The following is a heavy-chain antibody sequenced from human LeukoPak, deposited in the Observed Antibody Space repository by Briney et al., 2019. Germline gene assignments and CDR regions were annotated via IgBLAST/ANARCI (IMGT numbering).Heavy chain of an antibody. CDR2: IIISSSYI. Sequence: GGSLRLSRAVSGFTFSSYSIEWVRQAAGRGIEWVSSIIISSSYIYYADSVKGRFTISRDNAKNSLYLQRSSLRAEDTAVYYCAGCCQSGSCYWGQGTLVTLSS. V-gene: IGHV3-21*01. CDR1: GFTFSSYS. D-gene: IGHD1-26*01. CDR3: AGCCQSGSCY. J-gene: IGHJ4*02.